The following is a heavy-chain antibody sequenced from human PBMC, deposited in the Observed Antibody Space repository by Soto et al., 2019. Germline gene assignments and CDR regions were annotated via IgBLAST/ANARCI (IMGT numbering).Heavy chain of an antibody. CDR1: GLTFSTCD. Sequence: XGSLRLSGAASGLTFSTCDLHWVRLAPGNGLEWVPVIWYAGSNRYYADSVTRRFTISRDNSKNTLYLQMNSLSASDTAMYYCARGGVSTRTFDCWGQGPPVTASS. D-gene: IGHD3-9*01. CDR2: IWYAGSNR. V-gene: IGHV3-33*01. J-gene: IGHJ4*02. CDR3: ARGGVSTRTFDC.